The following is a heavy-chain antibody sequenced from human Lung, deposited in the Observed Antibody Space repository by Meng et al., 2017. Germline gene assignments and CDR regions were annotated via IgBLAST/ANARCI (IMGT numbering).Heavy chain of an antibody. D-gene: IGHD6-13*01. CDR2: INPKSGDT. CDR3: ARDEDISAAGKLFGDY. V-gene: IGHV1-2*06. J-gene: IGHJ4*02. CDR1: GYTFPDYW. Sequence: QVRVLQSGAEVKKPGASVKVSCKASGYTFPDYWLHWVRRAPGQGLEWMGRINPKSGDTHYAQRFQGRVTMTGDTSISTAYMELSGLRSDDTAMYYCARDEDISAAGKLFGDYWGQGTLVTVSS.